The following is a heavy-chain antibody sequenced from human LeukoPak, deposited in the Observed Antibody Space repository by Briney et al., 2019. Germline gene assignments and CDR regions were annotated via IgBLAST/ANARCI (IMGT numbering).Heavy chain of an antibody. CDR1: GYTFTDYY. CDR2: INPDTGGT. V-gene: IGHV1-2*02. CDR3: VRFMYSSSWYDDY. Sequence: GASAKVSCKASGYTFTDYYLHWVRQAPGQGLEWMGWINPDTGGTNYAQNFQGRVTMTRDTSISTAYMEVSRLRSDDTAVYYCVRFMYSSSWYDDYWGQGTLVTVSS. D-gene: IGHD6-13*01. J-gene: IGHJ4*02.